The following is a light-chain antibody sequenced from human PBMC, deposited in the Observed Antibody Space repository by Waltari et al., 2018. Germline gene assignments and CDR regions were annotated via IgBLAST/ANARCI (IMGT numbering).Light chain of an antibody. CDR2: LVS. Sequence: DIVMTQSPLSLSVTPGEPASISCRSSQRLLHSSGNTVLDWYLQKPGQSPQLLIYLVSNRASGVPDRFSGSGSGTDFTLKISRVEAEDVGVYFCMQARQTPWTFGQGTKVEIK. CDR3: MQARQTPWT. CDR1: QRLLHSSGNTV. J-gene: IGKJ1*01. V-gene: IGKV2-28*01.